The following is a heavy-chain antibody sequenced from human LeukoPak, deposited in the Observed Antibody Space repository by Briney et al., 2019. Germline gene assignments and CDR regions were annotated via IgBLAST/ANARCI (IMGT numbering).Heavy chain of an antibody. D-gene: IGHD3-10*01. J-gene: IGHJ4*02. CDR1: GGSFSGYY. V-gene: IGHV4-34*01. CDR2: INHSGST. CDR3: ARESKLFFGETR. Sequence: SETLSLTCAVYGGSFSGYYWSWIRQPPGKGLEWIGEINHSGSTNYNPSLKSRVTISVDTFKNQFSLKLSSVTAADTAVYYCARESKLFFGETRWGQGTLVTVSS.